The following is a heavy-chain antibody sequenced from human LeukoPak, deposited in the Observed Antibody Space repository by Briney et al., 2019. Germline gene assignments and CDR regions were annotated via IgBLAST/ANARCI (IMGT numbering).Heavy chain of an antibody. D-gene: IGHD3-22*01. V-gene: IGHV3-23*01. J-gene: IGHJ4*02. CDR1: GFTFSSYA. CDR2: ISGSGGST. Sequence: PGGSLRLSCAASGFTFSSYAMSWVRQAPGKGLEWVSAISGSGGSTYYADSVKGRFTIPRDNSKNTLYLQMNSLRAEDTAVYYCADSSGYYYYFDYWGQGTLVTVSS. CDR3: ADSSGYYYYFDY.